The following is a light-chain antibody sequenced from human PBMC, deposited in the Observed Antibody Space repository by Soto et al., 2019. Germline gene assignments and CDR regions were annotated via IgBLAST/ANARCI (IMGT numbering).Light chain of an antibody. J-gene: IGKJ1*01. CDR2: ETS. Sequence: DTQMTQSPSSLSASVGDRVTIICRASQNVRSYVNWYQQKPGKAPNVLIYETSTLQDGVPSRFSGDGYGTHLTLTISRLEPEDFAVYYCQQYGSSLWTFGQGTKVDIK. V-gene: IGKV1-39*01. CDR3: QQYGSSLWT. CDR1: QNVRSY.